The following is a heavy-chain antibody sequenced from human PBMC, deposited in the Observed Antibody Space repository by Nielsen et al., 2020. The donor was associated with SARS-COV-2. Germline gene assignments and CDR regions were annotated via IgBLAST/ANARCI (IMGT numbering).Heavy chain of an antibody. V-gene: IGHV1-3*04. CDR3: AREAGRGTLSGTERYFDF. J-gene: IGHJ4*02. Sequence: ASVKVSCKSSGYTFTTNAIHWVRQAPCQWLEWMGWINTGNGNTNYSQRSQGRVTFTRDTSASTAHMELASLNSEDTAIYYCAREAGRGTLSGTERYFDFWGQGTLVTVSS. CDR2: INTGNGNT. D-gene: IGHD1/OR15-1a*01. CDR1: GYTFTTNA.